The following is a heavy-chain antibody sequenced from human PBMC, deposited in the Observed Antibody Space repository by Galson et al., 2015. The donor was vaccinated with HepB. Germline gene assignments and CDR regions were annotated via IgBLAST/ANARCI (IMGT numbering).Heavy chain of an antibody. J-gene: IGHJ2*01. CDR3: ARDGGRFSYYGSGSLGYFDL. Sequence: SVKVSCKASGGTFSSYAISWVRQAPGQGLEWMGRIIPILGIANYAQKFQGRVTITADKSTSTAYMELSSLRSEDTAVYYCARDGGRFSYYGSGSLGYFDLWGRGTLVTVSS. V-gene: IGHV1-69*04. CDR1: GGTFSSYA. D-gene: IGHD3-10*01. CDR2: IIPILGIA.